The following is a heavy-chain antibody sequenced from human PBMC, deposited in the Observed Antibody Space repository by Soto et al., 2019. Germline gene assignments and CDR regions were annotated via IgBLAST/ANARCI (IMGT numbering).Heavy chain of an antibody. CDR1: GFTFSSYA. J-gene: IGHJ4*02. D-gene: IGHD3-22*01. CDR3: ARDDGWYYDSSGYHDY. Sequence: QVPLVESGGGVVQPGRSLRLSCAASGFTFSSYAMHWVRQAPGKGLEWVAVISYDGSNKYYADSVKGRFTISRDNSKNTLYLQMNSLRAEDTAVYYCARDDGWYYDSSGYHDYWGQGTLVTVSS. V-gene: IGHV3-30-3*01. CDR2: ISYDGSNK.